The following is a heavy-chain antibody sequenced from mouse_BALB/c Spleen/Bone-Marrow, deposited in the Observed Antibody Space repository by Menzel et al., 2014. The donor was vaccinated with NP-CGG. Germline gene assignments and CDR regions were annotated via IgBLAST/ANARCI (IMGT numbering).Heavy chain of an antibody. CDR3: ARADWIYWYFDV. Sequence: VQGVESGPGLVAPSQSLSIPCTVSGFSLTSNGVHWVRQPPGKGLEWLGVIWAGGSTNYNSALMSRLSISKDNSKSXVFLKMNSLQTDDTAMYYCARADWIYWYFDVWGAGTTVTVSS. CDR2: IWAGGST. V-gene: IGHV2-9*02. CDR1: GFSLTSNG. J-gene: IGHJ1*01. D-gene: IGHD4-1*01.